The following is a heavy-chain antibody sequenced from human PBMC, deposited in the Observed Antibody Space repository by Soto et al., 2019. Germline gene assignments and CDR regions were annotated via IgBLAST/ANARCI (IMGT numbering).Heavy chain of an antibody. CDR3: AKGSQRLRYFEVRSVGLDI. J-gene: IGHJ3*02. CDR1: GYSFMSHY. Sequence: GASVKVSCKASGYSFMSHYIHWVRQAPGQGLEWMGTIFPGGINKAYADSVKGRFTISRDNSKNTLYLQMNSLRAEDTAVYYCAKGSQRLRYFEVRSVGLDIWGQGTMVTVSS. D-gene: IGHD3-9*01. CDR2: IFPGGINK. V-gene: IGHV1-46*04.